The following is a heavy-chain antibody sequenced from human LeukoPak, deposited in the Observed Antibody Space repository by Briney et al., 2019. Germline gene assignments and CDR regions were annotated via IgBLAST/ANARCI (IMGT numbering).Heavy chain of an antibody. D-gene: IGHD2-15*01. V-gene: IGHV1-18*04. CDR1: GYTFTSYG. CDR3: ARESIVWVVAANYVMDV. CDR2: ISPYSGNT. Sequence: ASVKVSCKASGYTFTSYGISWVRQAPGQGLEWMGWISPYSGNTNYAQKLQGRVTMTTDTSTSTAYMELSSLRSDDTAVYYCARESIVWVVAANYVMDVWGQGTMVTVSS. J-gene: IGHJ6*02.